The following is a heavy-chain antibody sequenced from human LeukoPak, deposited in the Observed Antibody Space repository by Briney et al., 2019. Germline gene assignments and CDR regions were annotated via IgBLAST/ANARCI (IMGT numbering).Heavy chain of an antibody. CDR2: IYTSGST. V-gene: IGHV4-4*09. CDR1: GGSISSYY. CDR3: ARHGGLRWIQSTYYFDY. J-gene: IGHJ4*02. Sequence: SDTLSLTCTVSGGSISSYYWSWIRQPPGKGLEWIGYIYTSGSTNYNPSLKSRVTISVDTSKIQFSLRLSSVTAADTAVYYCARHGGLRWIQSTYYFDYWGQGTLVTVSS. D-gene: IGHD5-24*01.